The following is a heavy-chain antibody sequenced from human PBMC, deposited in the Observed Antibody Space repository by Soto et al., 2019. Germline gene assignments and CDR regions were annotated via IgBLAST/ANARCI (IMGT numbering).Heavy chain of an antibody. J-gene: IGHJ6*03. V-gene: IGHV3-9*01. CDR3: AKGPYSSHYYYYMDV. Sequence: EVQLVESGGGLVQPGRSLRLSCAASGFTFDDYAMHWVRQAPGKGLEWVSGISWNSGSIGYADSVKGRFTISRDNAKNSLYLQMNSLRAEDTALYYCAKGPYSSHYYYYMDVWGKGTTVTVSS. D-gene: IGHD6-13*01. CDR2: ISWNSGSI. CDR1: GFTFDDYA.